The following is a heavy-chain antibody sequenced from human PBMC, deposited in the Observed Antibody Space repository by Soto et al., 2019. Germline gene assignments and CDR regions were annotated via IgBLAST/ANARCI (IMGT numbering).Heavy chain of an antibody. CDR1: GASMSSGGYY. Sequence: SETLSLTCTVSGASMSSGGYYLTWIRQSPGKGLEWIGYIYYSGSTYYNPSLESRVAISLDTSRSQFSLTLHSVTAADTAIYYCARDRHNNFFDPWGQGTLVTVSS. CDR2: IYYSGST. CDR3: ARDRHNNFFDP. V-gene: IGHV4-31*03. D-gene: IGHD6-6*01. J-gene: IGHJ5*02.